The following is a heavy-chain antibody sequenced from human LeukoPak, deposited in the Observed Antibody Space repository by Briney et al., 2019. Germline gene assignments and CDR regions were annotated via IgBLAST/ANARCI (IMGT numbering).Heavy chain of an antibody. V-gene: IGHV3-9*03. Sequence: PGGSLTRSCSASGFTCSSYAMHWVRQAPGKGLEGVSGISWNSGSIGYADSVKGRFTISRDNAKNSLYLQMNSLRAEDMALYYCGSMVREGEDYWGQGTLVTVSS. CDR2: ISWNSGSI. CDR3: GSMVREGEDY. J-gene: IGHJ4*02. D-gene: IGHD3-10*01. CDR1: GFTCSSYA.